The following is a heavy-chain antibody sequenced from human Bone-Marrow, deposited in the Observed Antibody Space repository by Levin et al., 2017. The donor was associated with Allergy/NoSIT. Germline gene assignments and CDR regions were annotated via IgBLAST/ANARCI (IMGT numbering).Heavy chain of an antibody. CDR3: ARERYSSGWSDAFDI. CDR1: GFTFSSYD. J-gene: IGHJ3*02. Sequence: PGGSLRLSCAASGFTFSSYDMHWVRQATGKGLEWVSAIGTAGDTYYPGSVKGRFTISRENAKNSLYLQMNSLRAGDTAVYYCARERYSSGWSDAFDIWGQGTMVTVSS. D-gene: IGHD6-19*01. CDR2: IGTAGDT. V-gene: IGHV3-13*04.